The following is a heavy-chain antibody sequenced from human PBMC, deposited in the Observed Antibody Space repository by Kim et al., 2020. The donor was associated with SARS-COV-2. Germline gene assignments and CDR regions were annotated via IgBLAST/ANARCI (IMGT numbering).Heavy chain of an antibody. Sequence: ASVKVSCKASGYTFTSYDINWVRQASGQGLEWMARMNPSRGDTAYAQKFQGRLTMTRDTSINTAYMELSSLRSDDTAVYYCARDYGLATAAGYWGQGTLV. V-gene: IGHV1-8*01. CDR3: ARDYGLATAAGY. CDR2: MNPSRGDT. J-gene: IGHJ4*02. CDR1: GYTFTSYD. D-gene: IGHD6-13*01.